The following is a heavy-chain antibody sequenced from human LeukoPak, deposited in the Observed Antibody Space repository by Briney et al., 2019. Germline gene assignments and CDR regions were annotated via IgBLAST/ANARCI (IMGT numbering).Heavy chain of an antibody. CDR2: ISGSGGST. V-gene: IGHV3-23*01. D-gene: IGHD2-2*01. CDR1: GFTFSSYA. J-gene: IGHJ4*02. Sequence: GGSLRLSCAASGFTFSSYAMSWVRQAPGKGREWVSAISGSGGSTYYADSGKGRFTISRDNAKKTLYLQMNSLRADDTAVYYCAKNQYCSSTSCLYYFDYWGQGTLVTVSS. CDR3: AKNQYCSSTSCLYYFDY.